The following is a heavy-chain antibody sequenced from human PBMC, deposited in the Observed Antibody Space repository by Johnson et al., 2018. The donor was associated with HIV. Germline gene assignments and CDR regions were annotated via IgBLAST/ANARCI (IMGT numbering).Heavy chain of an antibody. CDR2: IKQDGSEK. J-gene: IGHJ3*02. CDR1: GFTFSSYW. V-gene: IGHV3-7*03. CDR3: TTGFAAFDI. Sequence: VQLVESGGGLVQPGGSLRLSCAASGFTFSSYWMSWVRQAPGKGLEWVANIKQDGSEKYYVDSVKGRFTISRDDSKNTLYLQINSLKTEDTAVYYCTTGFAAFDIWGQGTMVTVAS.